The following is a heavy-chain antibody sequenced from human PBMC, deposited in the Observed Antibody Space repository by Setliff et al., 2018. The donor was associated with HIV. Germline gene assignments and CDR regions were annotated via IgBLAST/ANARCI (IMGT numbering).Heavy chain of an antibody. D-gene: IGHD1-1*01. CDR2: IAHSSGGI. CDR3: AREFPGGTKGFDY. Sequence: ASVKVSCKATGYTFTSYILHWVRKAAGQGLEWVGRIAHSSGGIHYAQKFQDRVTMTRDTSTSTVYMDLSRLRSEDTAVYYCAREFPGGTKGFDYWGQGLLVTVS. CDR1: GYTFTSYI. V-gene: IGHV1-46*01. J-gene: IGHJ4*02.